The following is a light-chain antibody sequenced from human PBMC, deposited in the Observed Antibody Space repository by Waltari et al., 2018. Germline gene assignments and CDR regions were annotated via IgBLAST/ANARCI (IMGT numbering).Light chain of an antibody. CDR3: QQYKKVWT. Sequence: DIQMSQSPSTLSASVGDRVTITCRASESINSWLACYQQKPGKAPKLLIYKSSNLESGVPSRFSGSGAGTEFTLTISSLQPDDAASYHCQQYKKVWTFGQGTKVEIK. V-gene: IGKV1-5*03. J-gene: IGKJ1*01. CDR2: KSS. CDR1: ESINSW.